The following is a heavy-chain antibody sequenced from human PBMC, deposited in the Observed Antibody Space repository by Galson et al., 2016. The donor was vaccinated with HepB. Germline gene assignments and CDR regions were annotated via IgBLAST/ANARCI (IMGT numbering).Heavy chain of an antibody. CDR2: ITSSGDAT. CDR1: GFSFCNSG. J-gene: IGHJ4*02. CDR3: GKHGGFDY. V-gene: IGHV3-23*01. D-gene: IGHD3-16*01. Sequence: SLSLSCAASGFSFCNSGMSWVRHAPGRGLEWVSGITSSGDATHYADFGKGRFTISRDNSKNTLYLYMNNLTAGDTAIYYCGKHGGFDYWGQGALVTVSS.